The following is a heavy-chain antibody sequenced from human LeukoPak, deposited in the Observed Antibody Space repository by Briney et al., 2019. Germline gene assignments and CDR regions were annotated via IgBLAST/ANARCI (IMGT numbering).Heavy chain of an antibody. D-gene: IGHD5-18*01. Sequence: GGSLRLSFAVCGFTFQYYAIIWLRQAPGKGLEWVSGISDNEGRTYYTDSVKGRFTISIDKTKNTVFLQMHNLRADATAVYFCASHDSSIPYWGPGALVTVSS. CDR3: ASHDSSIPY. J-gene: IGHJ4*02. CDR1: GFTFQYYA. V-gene: IGHV3-23*01. CDR2: ISDNEGRT.